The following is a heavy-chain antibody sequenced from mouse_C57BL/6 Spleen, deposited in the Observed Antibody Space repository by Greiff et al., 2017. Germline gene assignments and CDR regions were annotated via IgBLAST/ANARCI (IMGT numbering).Heavy chain of an antibody. CDR2: IDPSDSYT. D-gene: IGHD1-1*01. Sequence: QVQLKQSGAELVMPGASVKLSCKASGYTFTSYWMHWVKQSPGQGLEWIGEIDPSDSYTNYNQKFKGKSTLTVDKSSSTAYMQLSSLTSEDSAVYYCARYNYGSSYWYFDVWGTGTTVTVSS. V-gene: IGHV1-69*01. CDR3: ARYNYGSSYWYFDV. J-gene: IGHJ1*03. CDR1: GYTFTSYW.